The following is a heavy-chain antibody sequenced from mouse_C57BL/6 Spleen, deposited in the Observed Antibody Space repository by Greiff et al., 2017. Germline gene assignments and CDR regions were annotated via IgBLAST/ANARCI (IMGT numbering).Heavy chain of an antibody. J-gene: IGHJ4*01. CDR3: ARQGYYAMDN. CDR2: ISYDGSN. Sequence: EVQLQESGPGLVQPSQSLSLTCSVTGYSITSGYYWNWLRQFPGNKLEWMGYISYDGSNNSNPSLKNRIPITRDTSKNQFFLKLNSVTTEDTATEYCARQGYYAMDNWGQGASGTVSS. V-gene: IGHV3-6*01. CDR1: GYSITSGYY.